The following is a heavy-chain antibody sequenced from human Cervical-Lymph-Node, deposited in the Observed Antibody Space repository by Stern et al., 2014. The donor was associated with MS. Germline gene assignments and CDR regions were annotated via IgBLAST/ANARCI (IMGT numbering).Heavy chain of an antibody. CDR3: AKVYGSGPFDY. D-gene: IGHD6-19*01. V-gene: IGHV3-23*04. J-gene: IGHJ4*02. Sequence: EVQLVESGGTLVQPGGSLRLSCAASGFTFSSYAMSWVRQAPGKGLEWVSVISGSDGSTFYADSVKGRLTISRDNSNNTMFLQMNSLRAEDTAVYYCAKVYGSGPFDYWGQGTLVTVSS. CDR1: GFTFSSYA. CDR2: ISGSDGST.